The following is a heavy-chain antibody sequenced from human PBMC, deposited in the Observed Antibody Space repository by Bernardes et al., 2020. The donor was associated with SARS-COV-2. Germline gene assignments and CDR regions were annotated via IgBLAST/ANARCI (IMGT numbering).Heavy chain of an antibody. V-gene: IGHV3-66*02. CDR3: ARDGGYYGTSGYYPPRWFDP. J-gene: IGHJ5*02. CDR1: GFSVSNNY. Sequence: GRVPIRLGAVAGFSVSNNYSTWFCQAPGKGPKGPSVVKGGSRTNYADAVRGRFTYTRDNSKNTLYLQMNSLRTEDTAVYYCARDGGYYGTSGYYPPRWFDPWGQGTLVTVSS. D-gene: IGHD3-22*01. CDR2: VKGGSRT.